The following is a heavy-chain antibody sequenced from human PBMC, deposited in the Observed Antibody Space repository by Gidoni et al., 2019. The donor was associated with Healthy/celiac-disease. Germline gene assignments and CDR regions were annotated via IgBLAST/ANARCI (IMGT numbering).Heavy chain of an antibody. CDR3: ARAILWWGGALIDY. V-gene: IGHV4-34*01. J-gene: IGHJ4*02. Sequence: VQLQQWGAGLLKPSATLSLTCAVYGGSFSGYYWSWIRQPPGKGLEWIGEINHSGSTNYNPSLKSRVTISVDTSKNQFSLKLSSVTAADTAVYYCARAILWWGGALIDYWGQGTLVTVSS. CDR1: GGSFSGYY. CDR2: INHSGST. D-gene: IGHD2-21*01.